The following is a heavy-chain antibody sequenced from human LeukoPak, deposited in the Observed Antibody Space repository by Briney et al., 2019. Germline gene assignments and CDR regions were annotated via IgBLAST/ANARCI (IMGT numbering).Heavy chain of an antibody. Sequence: ETGGSLRLSCAVSGFTFSSNAMTWVRQAPGKGLEWVSAISGSGSSTYYADSVKGRFTISRDNAKNTLYLQMNSLRAEDTAVYYCAKDHPFDYYYDSSGYFLYWGQGILVIVSS. J-gene: IGHJ4*02. CDR1: GFTFSSNA. CDR2: ISGSGSST. CDR3: AKDHPFDYYYDSSGYFLY. V-gene: IGHV3-23*01. D-gene: IGHD3-22*01.